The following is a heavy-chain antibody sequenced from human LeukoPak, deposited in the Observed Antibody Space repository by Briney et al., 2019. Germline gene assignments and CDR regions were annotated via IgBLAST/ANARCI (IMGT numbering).Heavy chain of an antibody. Sequence: GGSLRLSCAASGFTFSTYSMNWVRQAPGKGLEWVSSITRSSSYIYYADSVKGRFTIARDNAKNSLYLQMNSLRADDTAVYYCARHVVAVGFDYWGRGTLVTVSS. CDR2: ITRSSSYI. CDR1: GFTFSTYS. CDR3: ARHVVAVGFDY. J-gene: IGHJ4*02. V-gene: IGHV3-21*01. D-gene: IGHD3-22*01.